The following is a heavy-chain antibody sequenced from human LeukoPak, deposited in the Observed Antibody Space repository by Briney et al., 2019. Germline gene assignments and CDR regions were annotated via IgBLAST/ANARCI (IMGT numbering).Heavy chain of an antibody. CDR2: ITGSGGNT. CDR3: TKRSSTVTPKTYYFDY. J-gene: IGHJ4*02. Sequence: GGSLRLSCAASGFTFSSYSMNWVRQAPGKGLEWVSSITGSGGNTYYADSVKGRFTISRDNSKNTLYLQMNSLRADDTAVYYCTKRSSTVTPKTYYFDYLGQGTLVTVSS. D-gene: IGHD4-17*01. V-gene: IGHV3-23*01. CDR1: GFTFSSYS.